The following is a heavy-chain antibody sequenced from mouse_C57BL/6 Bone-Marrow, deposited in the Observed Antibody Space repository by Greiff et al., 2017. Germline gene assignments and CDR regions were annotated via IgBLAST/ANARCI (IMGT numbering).Heavy chain of an antibody. D-gene: IGHD1-1*01. CDR1: GFNIKDDY. V-gene: IGHV14-4*01. J-gene: IGHJ1*03. Sequence: VQLQQSGAELVRPGASVKLSCTASGFNIKDDYMHWVKQRPEQGLEWIGWIDPENGDTEYASKFQGKATITADTSSNTAYLQLSSLTSEDTAVYYCTNYYGSNWYSDVWGTGTTVTGSS. CDR2: IDPENGDT. CDR3: TNYYGSNWYSDV.